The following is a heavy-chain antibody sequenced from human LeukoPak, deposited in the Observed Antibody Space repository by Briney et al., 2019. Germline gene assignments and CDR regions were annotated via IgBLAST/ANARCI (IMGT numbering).Heavy chain of an antibody. CDR2: FYVGGAT. D-gene: IGHD5-18*01. CDR3: TTFSYLPRHY. V-gene: IGHV3-53*01. CDR1: GFSVTNNY. J-gene: IGHJ4*02. Sequence: QAGGSLRLSCAVSGFSVTNNYMSWVRQAPGKGLEWVSVFYVGGATYYADSVKGRFTISRDNSENTLYLQMKSLRAEDTAVYFCTTFSYLPRHYWGQGTLVTVSS.